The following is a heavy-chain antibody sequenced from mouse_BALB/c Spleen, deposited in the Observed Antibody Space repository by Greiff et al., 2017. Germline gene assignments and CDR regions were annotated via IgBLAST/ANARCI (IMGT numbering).Heavy chain of an antibody. D-gene: IGHD1-2*01. Sequence: VQLQQSGAELVRPGVSVKISCKGSGYTFTDYAMHWVKQSHAKSLEWIGVISTYYGDASYNQKFKGKATMTVDKSSSTAYMELARLTSEDSAIYYCARGRLLGLFAYWGQGTLVTVSA. CDR3: ARGRLLGLFAY. CDR1: GYTFTDYA. CDR2: ISTYYGDA. J-gene: IGHJ3*01. V-gene: IGHV1S137*01.